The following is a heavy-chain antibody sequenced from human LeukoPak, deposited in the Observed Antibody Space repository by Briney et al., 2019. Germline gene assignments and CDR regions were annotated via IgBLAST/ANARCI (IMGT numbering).Heavy chain of an antibody. Sequence: GGSLRLSCAVSGITLSNYGMSWVRQAPGKGLEWVAIISFDGSNEYYADSVKGRFTISRDNSKNTMYLQMNSLRAEDTAIYYCAKDRGFSISSYFYYGMDVWGQGTTVTVAS. J-gene: IGHJ6*02. CDR3: AKDRGFSISSYFYYGMDV. D-gene: IGHD2-21*01. CDR1: GITLSNYG. V-gene: IGHV3-30*18. CDR2: ISFDGSNE.